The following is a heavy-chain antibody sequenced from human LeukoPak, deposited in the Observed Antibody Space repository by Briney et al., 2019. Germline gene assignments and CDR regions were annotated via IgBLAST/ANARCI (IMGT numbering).Heavy chain of an antibody. CDR3: ARGGLIVVVPAAIHY. CDR2: ISGSGGST. V-gene: IGHV3-23*01. J-gene: IGHJ4*02. D-gene: IGHD2-2*01. CDR1: GFTFSSYA. Sequence: GGSLRLSCAASGFTFSSYAMSWVRQAPGKGQEWVSAISGSGGSTYYADSVKGRFTISRDNSKNTLYLQMNSLRAEDTAVYYCARGGLIVVVPAAIHYWGQGTLVTVSS.